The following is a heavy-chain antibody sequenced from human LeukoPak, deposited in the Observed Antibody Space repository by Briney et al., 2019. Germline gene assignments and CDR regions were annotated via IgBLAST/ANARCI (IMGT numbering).Heavy chain of an antibody. CDR2: ISYDGSNK. Sequence: GRSLRLSCAASGFTFSSYGMHWVRQAPGKGLEWVAVISYDGSNKYYADSVKGRFTISRDNSKNTLYLQMNSLRAEDTAVYYCAKDLGYSYGIDYWGQGTLVTVSS. D-gene: IGHD5-18*01. CDR1: GFTFSSYG. CDR3: AKDLGYSYGIDY. V-gene: IGHV3-30*18. J-gene: IGHJ4*02.